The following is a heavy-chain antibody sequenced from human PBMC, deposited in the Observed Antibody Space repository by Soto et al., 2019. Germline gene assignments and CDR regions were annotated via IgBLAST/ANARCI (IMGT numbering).Heavy chain of an antibody. Sequence: QVQLQQWGAGLLKPSETLSITCAVYGGSFSGYYWSWIRQPPGKGLEWIGEINHSGSTNYNPSLKSRVTISVDTSKNQFSLKLSSVTAADTAVYYCASPWAGTEGLDYWGQGTLVTVSS. CDR3: ASPWAGTEGLDY. V-gene: IGHV4-34*01. J-gene: IGHJ4*02. D-gene: IGHD6-19*01. CDR2: INHSGST. CDR1: GGSFSGYY.